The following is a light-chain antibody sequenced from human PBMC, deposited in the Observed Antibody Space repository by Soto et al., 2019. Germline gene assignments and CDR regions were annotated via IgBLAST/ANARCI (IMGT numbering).Light chain of an antibody. CDR2: GAS. V-gene: IGKV3-11*01. J-gene: IGKJ4*01. Sequence: EIVLTQSPSTLSLSPRARATLSCRASQSVSTYLAWYQQRPGQAPRLLIYGASNRATGIPARFSGSGSGTDFTLAISSLEPEDFAVYYCQQRSNWPLTFGRGTKVDIK. CDR3: QQRSNWPLT. CDR1: QSVSTY.